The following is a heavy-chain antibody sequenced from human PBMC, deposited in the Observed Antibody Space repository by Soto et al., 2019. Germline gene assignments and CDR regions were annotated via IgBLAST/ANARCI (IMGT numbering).Heavy chain of an antibody. Sequence: ASVQFSCKASGYTFTSYAMHWVCQAPGQRLEWMGWINAGNGNTKYSQKFQGRVTITRDTAASTAYMELSRLRSEDTAVYYCARSRGAYSNAFDIWGQGKMVTV. CDR2: INAGNGNT. J-gene: IGHJ3*02. CDR1: GYTFTSYA. CDR3: ARSRGAYSNAFDI. D-gene: IGHD6-13*01. V-gene: IGHV1-3*01.